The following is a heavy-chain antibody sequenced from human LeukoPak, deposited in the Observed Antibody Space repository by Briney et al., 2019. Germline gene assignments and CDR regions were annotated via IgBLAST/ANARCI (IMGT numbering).Heavy chain of an antibody. CDR2: IYYSGST. Sequence: PSQTLSLTCTVSGGSISSGGYYWSWIRQHPGKGLEWIGYIYYSGSTYYNPSLKSRVTISVGTSKNQFSLKLSSVTAADTAVYYCARERRDGYNRLFDYWGQGTLVTVSS. D-gene: IGHD5-24*01. J-gene: IGHJ4*02. V-gene: IGHV4-31*03. CDR1: GGSISSGGYY. CDR3: ARERRDGYNRLFDY.